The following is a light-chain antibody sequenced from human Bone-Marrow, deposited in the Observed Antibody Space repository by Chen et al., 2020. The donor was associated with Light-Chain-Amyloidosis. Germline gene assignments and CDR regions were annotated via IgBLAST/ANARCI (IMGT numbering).Light chain of an antibody. Sequence: EFVLTQSPGNLSLSPGEGANLSCRGSQTISSNYLTWYQQKFGQVPRLLIYGSSSRATGIPDRFTGSGSGTDFTLAINRLEPEDFAMYYCQQYGTSPLTFGGGTKVEIK. CDR1: QTISSNY. J-gene: IGKJ4*01. V-gene: IGKV3-20*01. CDR3: QQYGTSPLT. CDR2: GSS.